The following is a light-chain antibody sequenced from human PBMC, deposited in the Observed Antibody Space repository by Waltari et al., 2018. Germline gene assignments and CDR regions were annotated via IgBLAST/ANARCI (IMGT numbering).Light chain of an antibody. V-gene: IGLV1-36*01. J-gene: IGLJ2*01. CDR1: RSNIGNNA. Sequence: QSVLTQTPSVSEAPRQRVTISCSGSRSNIGNNAVNWYQQVPGKAPQLLVFSGVLLPSGVSDRFSGSTSGTSASLAISGLRSEDEGVYFCAAWDDSLKGVLFGGGTKLTVL. CDR3: AAWDDSLKGVL. CDR2: SGV.